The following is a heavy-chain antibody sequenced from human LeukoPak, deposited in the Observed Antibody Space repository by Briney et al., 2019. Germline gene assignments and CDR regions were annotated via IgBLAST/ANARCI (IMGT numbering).Heavy chain of an antibody. J-gene: IGHJ6*03. CDR1: GYTFTSYG. V-gene: IGHV1-18*01. D-gene: IGHD5-18*01. Sequence: ASVKVSCKASGYTFTSYGISWVRQAPGQGLEWMGWISAYNGNTNYAQKLQGRVTMTTDTSTSTAYMELRSLRSDDTAVYYCARGSVDTAMSFDYYYYMDVWGKGTTVTVSS. CDR2: ISAYNGNT. CDR3: ARGSVDTAMSFDYYYYMDV.